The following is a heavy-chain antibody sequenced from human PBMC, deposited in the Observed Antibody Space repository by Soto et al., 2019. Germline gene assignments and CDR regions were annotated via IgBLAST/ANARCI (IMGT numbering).Heavy chain of an antibody. CDR2: IKQDGSEK. V-gene: IGHV3-7*01. Sequence: GGSLRLSCAASGFTFSSYWMSWVRQAPGKGLEWVANIKQDGSEKYYVDSVKGRFTISRDNAKNSLYLQMNSLRAEDTAVYYCARDTFGYFDWLFPLDYWGQGTLVTVSS. CDR3: ARDTFGYFDWLFPLDY. CDR1: GFTFSSYW. D-gene: IGHD3-9*01. J-gene: IGHJ4*02.